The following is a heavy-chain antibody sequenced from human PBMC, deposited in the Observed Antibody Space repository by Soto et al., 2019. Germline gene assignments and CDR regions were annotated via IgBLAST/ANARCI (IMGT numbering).Heavy chain of an antibody. Sequence: PGGSLRLSCAASGFTFSSYAMHWVRQAPGKGLEWVAVISYDGSNKYYADSVKGRFSVSRDNSKNTLFLQMNSLRVEDTAVYHCAKIAVTTSNFDYWGQGTLVTVSS. CDR1: GFTFSSYA. D-gene: IGHD4-17*01. J-gene: IGHJ4*02. CDR2: ISYDGSNK. CDR3: AKIAVTTSNFDY. V-gene: IGHV3-30-3*02.